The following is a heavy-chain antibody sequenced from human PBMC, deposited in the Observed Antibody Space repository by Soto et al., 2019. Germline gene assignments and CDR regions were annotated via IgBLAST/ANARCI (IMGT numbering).Heavy chain of an antibody. CDR3: ARGLFVVVVVAATGWFDP. CDR1: GGSFSGYY. J-gene: IGHJ5*02. Sequence: SETLSLTCAVYGGSFSGYYWSWIRQPPGKGLEWIGEINHSGSTNYNPSLKSRVTISVDTSKNQFSLKLSSVTAADTAVYYCARGLFVVVVVAATGWFDPWGQGTLVTVSS. D-gene: IGHD2-15*01. CDR2: INHSGST. V-gene: IGHV4-34*01.